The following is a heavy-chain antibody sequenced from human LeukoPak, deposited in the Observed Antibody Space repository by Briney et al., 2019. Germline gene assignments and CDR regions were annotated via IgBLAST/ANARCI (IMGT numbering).Heavy chain of an antibody. V-gene: IGHV3-33*01. CDR3: ARDSGGSPFDI. Sequence: GVSLRLSCAASGFTLSNSGMHWVRQAPVKGLEWVAVIWSDGSTKDYADSVKGRFTISRDTSKNTLYLDMNSLRDEDTAVYYCARDSGGSPFDIWGQGTMVTVSS. CDR1: GFTLSNSG. J-gene: IGHJ3*02. CDR2: IWSDGSTK. D-gene: IGHD1-26*01.